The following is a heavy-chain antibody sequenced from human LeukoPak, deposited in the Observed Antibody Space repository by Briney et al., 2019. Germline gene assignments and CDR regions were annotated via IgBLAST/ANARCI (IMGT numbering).Heavy chain of an antibody. CDR1: GGSFSGYY. CDR2: INHSGST. CDR3: ARGRRDGYEHYFDY. D-gene: IGHD5-24*01. J-gene: IGHJ4*02. Sequence: KPSETLSLTCAVYGGSFSGYYWSWIRQPPGKGLEWTGEINHSGSTNYNPSLKSRVTISVDTSKNQFSLKLSSVTAADTAVYYCARGRRDGYEHYFDYWGQGTLVTVSS. V-gene: IGHV4-34*01.